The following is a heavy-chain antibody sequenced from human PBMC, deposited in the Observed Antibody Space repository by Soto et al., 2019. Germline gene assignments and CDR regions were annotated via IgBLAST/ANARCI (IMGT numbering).Heavy chain of an antibody. D-gene: IGHD6-19*01. CDR2: ISHSGDT. CDR3: ARVHSSGHGVDY. V-gene: IGHV4-38-2*01. J-gene: IGHJ4*02. Sequence: PSETLSLTCAVSSYSIRSGDYWAWIRQSPGKGLEWFGSISHSGDTFYNPSLRSRVILSIDASKNQFSLELTSVTAADTALCYCARVHSSGHGVDYWGQGTLVTVS. CDR1: SYSIRSGDY.